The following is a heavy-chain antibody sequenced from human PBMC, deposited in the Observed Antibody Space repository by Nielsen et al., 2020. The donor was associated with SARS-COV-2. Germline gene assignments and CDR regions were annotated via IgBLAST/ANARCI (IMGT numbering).Heavy chain of an antibody. CDR3: AKDDSGWYSYFDY. Sequence: LRLSCAASGFTFSSYGMHWVRQAPGKGLEWVAVISYDGSNKYYADSVKGRFTISRDNSKNTLYLQMNSLRAEDTAVYYCAKDDSGWYSYFDYWGQGTLVTVSS. CDR2: ISYDGSNK. D-gene: IGHD6-19*01. CDR1: GFTFSSYG. V-gene: IGHV3-30*18. J-gene: IGHJ4*02.